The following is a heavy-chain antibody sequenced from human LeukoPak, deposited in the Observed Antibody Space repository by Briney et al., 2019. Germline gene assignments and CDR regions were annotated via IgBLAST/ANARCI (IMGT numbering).Heavy chain of an antibody. V-gene: IGHV3-23*01. CDR3: AKFAQRYCSGGSCHPFDY. J-gene: IGHJ4*02. Sequence: GGSLRLSCAASGFTFSSYGMRWVRQAPGKGLEWVSGISGSGGSTYYADSLKGRFTISRDNSKNTLHLQMNSLRAEDTAAYYCAKFAQRYCSGGSCHPFDYWGQGTLVTVSS. D-gene: IGHD2-15*01. CDR2: ISGSGGST. CDR1: GFTFSSYG.